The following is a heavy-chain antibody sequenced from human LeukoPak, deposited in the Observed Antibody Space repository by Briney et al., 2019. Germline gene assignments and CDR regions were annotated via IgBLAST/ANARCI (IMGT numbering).Heavy chain of an antibody. Sequence: GGSLRLSCAGSGFTFSNYWMSWVRQAPGKGLEWVANIKQDGSEKYYVDSVKGRFTISRDNAKNSLYLQMNSLRAEDTAVYYCAREGDYYDSSGYLGYWGQGTLVTVSS. CDR2: IKQDGSEK. CDR1: GFTFSNYW. V-gene: IGHV3-7*01. D-gene: IGHD3-22*01. CDR3: AREGDYYDSSGYLGY. J-gene: IGHJ4*02.